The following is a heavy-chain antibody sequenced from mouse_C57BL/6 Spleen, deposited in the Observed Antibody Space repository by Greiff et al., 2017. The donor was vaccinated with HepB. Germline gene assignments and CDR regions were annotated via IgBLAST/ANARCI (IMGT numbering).Heavy chain of an antibody. Sequence: QVQLQQPGAELVMPGASVKLSCKASGYTFTSYWMHWVKQRPGQGLEWIGEIDPSDSYTNYNQKFKGKSTLTVDKSSSTAYMQLSSLTSEDSAVYYCARLRSSDNWYFDVWGTGTTVTVSS. J-gene: IGHJ1*03. D-gene: IGHD1-1*01. V-gene: IGHV1-69*01. CDR2: IDPSDSYT. CDR3: ARLRSSDNWYFDV. CDR1: GYTFTSYW.